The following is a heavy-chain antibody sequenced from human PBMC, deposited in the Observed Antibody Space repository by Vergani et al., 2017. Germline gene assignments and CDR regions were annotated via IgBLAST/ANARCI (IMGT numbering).Heavy chain of an antibody. V-gene: IGHV4-59*01. D-gene: IGHD6-19*01. CDR2: IYYSGST. CDR1: GGSISSYY. Sequence: QVQLQESGPGLVKPSETLSLTCTVSGGSISSYYWSWIRQPPGKGLEWIGYIYYSGSTNYNPSLKSRVTISVDTSKNQFSLKLSSLTAADTAVYYCARDHSSGWVDYWGQGTLVTVSS. CDR3: ARDHSSGWVDY. J-gene: IGHJ4*02.